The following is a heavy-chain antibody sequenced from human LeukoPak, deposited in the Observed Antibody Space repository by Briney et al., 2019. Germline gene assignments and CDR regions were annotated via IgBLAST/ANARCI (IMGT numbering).Heavy chain of an antibody. CDR2: IYYSGST. CDR1: GGSISTYY. D-gene: IGHD3-22*01. V-gene: IGHV4-59*01. J-gene: IGHJ4*02. Sequence: PSETLSLTCTVSGGSISTYYWSWIRQPPGKGLEWIGHIYYSGSTNYNPSLKSGVTIAVDTSKNHFSLKLSSVTAADTAVYYCTRNYDSSGYTTFGYWGRGTLVTVSS. CDR3: TRNYDSSGYTTFGY.